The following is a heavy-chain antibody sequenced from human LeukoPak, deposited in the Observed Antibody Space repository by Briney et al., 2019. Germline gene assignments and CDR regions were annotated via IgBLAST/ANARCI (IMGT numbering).Heavy chain of an antibody. CDR2: ISGSGGST. CDR3: AKDRPPCSTSCYYCGMDV. CDR1: GFTFSSYA. V-gene: IGHV3-23*01. Sequence: GGSLRLSCAASGFTFSSYAMSWVRQAPGKGLEWVSGISGSGGSTYYADSVKGRFTISRDNSKNTLYLQMNSLRAEDTAVYYCAKDRPPCSTSCYYCGMDVWGQGTTVTVSS. J-gene: IGHJ6*02. D-gene: IGHD2-2*01.